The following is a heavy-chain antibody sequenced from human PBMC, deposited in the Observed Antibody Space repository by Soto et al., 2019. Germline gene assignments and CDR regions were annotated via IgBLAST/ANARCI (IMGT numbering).Heavy chain of an antibody. V-gene: IGHV1-69*12. CDR2: IIPIFGTA. J-gene: IGHJ5*02. CDR1: GGTFSSYA. CDR3: ARVGESYGSGPYNWFDP. Sequence: QVQLVQSGAEVKKPGSSVKVSCKASGGTFSSYAISWVRQAPGQGLEWMGGIIPIFGTANYAQKFQGRVTITADESTSTAYMELSSLRSEDTAVYYCARVGESYGSGPYNWFDPWGQGTLVTVSS. D-gene: IGHD3-10*01.